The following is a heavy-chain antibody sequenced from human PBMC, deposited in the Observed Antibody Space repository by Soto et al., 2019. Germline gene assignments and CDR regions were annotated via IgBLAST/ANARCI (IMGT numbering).Heavy chain of an antibody. CDR2: TYYRSKWYN. Sequence: QTLSLTCAISGDSVSSNSAAWNWIRQSPSRGLEWLGRTYYRSKWYNDYAVSVKSRITINPDTSKNQFSLQLNSVTPEDTAVYYCARGVQVTVNSYYYYMDVWGKGTTVTVSS. J-gene: IGHJ6*03. CDR3: ARGVQVTVNSYYYYMDV. CDR1: GDSVSSNSAA. V-gene: IGHV6-1*01. D-gene: IGHD4-17*01.